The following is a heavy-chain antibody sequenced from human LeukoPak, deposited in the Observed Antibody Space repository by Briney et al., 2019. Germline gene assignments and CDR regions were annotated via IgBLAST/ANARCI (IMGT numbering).Heavy chain of an antibody. CDR1: GFTFDDYG. V-gene: IGHV3-20*04. CDR2: INWNGGST. Sequence: GGSLRLSCAASGFTFDDYGMSWVRQAPGKGLEWVSGINWNGGSTGYADSVKGRFTISRDNSKNTLYLQMNSLRAEDTAVYYCAKSRTGGYSGDYFDYWGQGTLVTVSS. D-gene: IGHD3-22*01. J-gene: IGHJ4*02. CDR3: AKSRTGGYSGDYFDY.